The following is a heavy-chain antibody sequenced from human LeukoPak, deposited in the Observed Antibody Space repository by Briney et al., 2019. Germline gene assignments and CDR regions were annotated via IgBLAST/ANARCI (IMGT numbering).Heavy chain of an antibody. J-gene: IGHJ5*02. CDR2: ISGSGTST. CDR1: GFTFSSYG. V-gene: IGHV3-23*01. CDR3: AKDISGDWSDP. Sequence: GGSLRLSCAASGFTFSSYGMSWFRQPQGKGREWVSAISGSGTSTYYADSVKGRFTISRDNSKNTLYLQMNSLRAEDTAIYYCAKDISGDWSDPWGQGTLVTVSS. D-gene: IGHD1-20*01.